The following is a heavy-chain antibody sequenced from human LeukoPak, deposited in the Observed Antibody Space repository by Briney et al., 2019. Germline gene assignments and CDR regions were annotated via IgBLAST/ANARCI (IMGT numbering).Heavy chain of an antibody. D-gene: IGHD2-15*01. J-gene: IGHJ5*02. CDR2: ISAYNGNT. Sequence: ASVTVSCKASGYTFTSYGISWVRQAPGQGLEWMGWISAYNGNTNYAQKLQGRVTMTTDTSTSTAYMELRSLRSDDTAVYYCARVDVVVVVAENWFDLWGQGTLVTVSS. CDR3: ARVDVVVVVAENWFDL. CDR1: GYTFTSYG. V-gene: IGHV1-18*01.